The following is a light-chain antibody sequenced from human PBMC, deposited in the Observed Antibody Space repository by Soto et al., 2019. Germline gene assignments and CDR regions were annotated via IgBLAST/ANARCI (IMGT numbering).Light chain of an antibody. CDR1: QSVTTN. V-gene: IGKV3-15*01. J-gene: IGKJ5*01. CDR2: GAS. Sequence: EIVLTQSPGTLSVSPGERATLSCRASQSVTTNVAWYQQKSGQAPRLLIYGASTRATGIPARFSGSGSGTEFTLTISSLQSEDFAVYYCQQRSNWPPVTFGQGTRLEIK. CDR3: QQRSNWPPVT.